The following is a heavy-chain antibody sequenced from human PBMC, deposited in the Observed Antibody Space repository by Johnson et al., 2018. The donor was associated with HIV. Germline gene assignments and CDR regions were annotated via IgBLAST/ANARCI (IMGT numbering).Heavy chain of an antibody. D-gene: IGHD2-2*01. CDR1: GFTFSSYG. J-gene: IGHJ3*02. Sequence: QVLLVESGGGVVQPGRSLRLSCAASGFTFSSYGMYWVRQAPGKGLEWVAFIRYDGSNKYYADSVKGRFTISRDNSKNTLYLQMNSLRAEDTAVYYCAKVVVVPAAIWALDIWGQGTMVTVSS. V-gene: IGHV3-30*02. CDR2: IRYDGSNK. CDR3: AKVVVVPAAIWALDI.